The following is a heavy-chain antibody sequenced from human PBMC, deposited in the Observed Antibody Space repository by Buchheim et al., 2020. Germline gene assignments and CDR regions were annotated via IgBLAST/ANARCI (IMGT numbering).Heavy chain of an antibody. D-gene: IGHD2-15*01. CDR3: AKGCHRGPISFLIDG. V-gene: IGHV3-33*06. Sequence: QVQLVESGGGVVQPGRSLRLSCAASGFTFSNYGMHWVRQAPGKGLEWVAVIWYDGSNKYYADSVKGRFTISRDNSKNTLYLQMNSLRAEDTAVYYCAKGCHRGPISFLIDGWGQGTL. CDR2: IWYDGSNK. J-gene: IGHJ4*02. CDR1: GFTFSNYG.